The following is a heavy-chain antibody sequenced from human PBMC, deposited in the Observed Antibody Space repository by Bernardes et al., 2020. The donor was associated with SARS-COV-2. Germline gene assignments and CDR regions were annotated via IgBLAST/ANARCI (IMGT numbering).Heavy chain of an antibody. Sequence: VWSLRLSCAASGFTFGSYGMSWVRQAPGKGLEWVAYITERSERSIYADSVKGQFTISRDNSRDTLYLQLSNLRAEDTAIYYCAREPSRRADLWGQGTLVTVSS. D-gene: IGHD2-2*01. CDR3: AREPSRRADL. CDR1: GFTFGSYG. V-gene: IGHV3-23*01. J-gene: IGHJ5*02. CDR2: ITERSERS.